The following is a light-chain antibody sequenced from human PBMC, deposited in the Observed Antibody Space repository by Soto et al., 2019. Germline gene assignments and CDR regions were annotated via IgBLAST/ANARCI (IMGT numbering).Light chain of an antibody. CDR2: DAS. CDR3: QQYNNYST. Sequence: IQMAQSPSPLSASVGDRVTITCRASQSISDWLAWFQLKPGKAPKLLIYDASSLESGVPSRFSGSGSGTEFTLTISSLQPDDFATYYCQQYNNYSTFGQGTKVDIK. V-gene: IGKV1-5*01. CDR1: QSISDW. J-gene: IGKJ1*01.